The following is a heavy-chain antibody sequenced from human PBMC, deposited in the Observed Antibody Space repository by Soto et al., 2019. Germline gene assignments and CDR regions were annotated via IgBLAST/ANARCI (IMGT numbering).Heavy chain of an antibody. Sequence: VPLVESGGGLVQPGGSLRLSCAASGFTFSSYDMHWVRQATGKGLEWVSAIGTAGDTYYPGSVKGRFTISRENAKNSLYLQMNSLRAEDTAVYYCARALGITGTTGLGMDVWGQGTTVTVSS. CDR3: ARALGITGTTGLGMDV. CDR1: GFTFSSYD. CDR2: IGTAGDT. V-gene: IGHV3-13*01. D-gene: IGHD1-7*01. J-gene: IGHJ6*02.